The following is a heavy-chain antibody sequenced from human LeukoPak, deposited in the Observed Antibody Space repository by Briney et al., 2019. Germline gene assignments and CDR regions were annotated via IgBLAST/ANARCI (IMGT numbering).Heavy chain of an antibody. V-gene: IGHV3-11*04. CDR1: AFVFTDHY. CDR3: ARDPSVSHGSWSGPMGFFDL. J-gene: IGHJ2*01. D-gene: IGHD3-3*01. CDR2: LSIGEDAI. Sequence: PGRSLRLSCTASAFVFTDHYTIWIRQAPGKGLEWICSLSIGEDAIFYADSVRGRFAISGDKSNNSLYLLMDNLGVEDTAVYYCARDPSVSHGSWSGPMGFFDLWGRGTLVTVSS.